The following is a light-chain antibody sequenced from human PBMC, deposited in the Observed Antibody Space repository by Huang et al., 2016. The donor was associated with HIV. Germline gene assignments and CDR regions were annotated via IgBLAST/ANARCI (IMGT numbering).Light chain of an antibody. CDR3: QHYGPTPSWT. V-gene: IGKV3-20*01. J-gene: IGKJ1*01. Sequence: EIVLTQSPGTLSLSPGERAALSCRPSEGIRSYYVAWYQQKPGQAPRLLIYAAASRATGIPDRFSGSGSWTDFTLTISRLEPEDFAVYYCQHYGPTPSWTFGQGTKVEIK. CDR2: AAA. CDR1: EGIRSYY.